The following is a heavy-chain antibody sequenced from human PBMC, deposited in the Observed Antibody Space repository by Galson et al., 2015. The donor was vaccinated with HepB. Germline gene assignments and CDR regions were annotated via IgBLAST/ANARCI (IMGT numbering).Heavy chain of an antibody. J-gene: IGHJ4*02. CDR1: GYTFTNYW. D-gene: IGHD3-22*01. CDR2: IFPADCDT. CDR3: ARTYYYDSSGGWY. V-gene: IGHV5-51*01. Sequence: QSGAEVKKPGESLKISCQGSGYTFTNYWIGWVRHMPGEGLAWMGNIFPADCDTRSSPSCQGQVTIPADKSISTAYLEWGSLKASDTAMSYCARTYYYDSSGGWYWGQGTLVTVSS.